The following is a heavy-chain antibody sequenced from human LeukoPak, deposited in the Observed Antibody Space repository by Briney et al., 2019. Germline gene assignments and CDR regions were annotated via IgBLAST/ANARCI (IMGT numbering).Heavy chain of an antibody. CDR3: ASDIGD. Sequence: GGSPRLSCAASGFTFNSYAMSWVRQAPGKGLEWVSAISPGGSDTYHADAVRGRFTISRDNAKNTLYLQMNSLRAEDTAVYYCASDIGDWGQGTLVTVSS. CDR2: ISPGGSDT. D-gene: IGHD3-10*01. J-gene: IGHJ4*02. V-gene: IGHV3-23*01. CDR1: GFTFNSYA.